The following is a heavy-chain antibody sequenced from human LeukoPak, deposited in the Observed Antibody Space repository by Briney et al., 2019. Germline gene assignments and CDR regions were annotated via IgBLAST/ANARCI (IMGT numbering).Heavy chain of an antibody. V-gene: IGHV3-48*01. CDR3: AREEGLDY. J-gene: IGHJ4*02. Sequence: PGGSPRLSCAASGFTFSSYNMNWVRQAPGKGLEWVSFISGTSDSIYYADSVKGRFTISRDNAKNSLYLQMNSLRAEDTAAYYCAREEGLDYWGQGTLVTVSS. CDR1: GFTFSSYN. CDR2: ISGTSDSI.